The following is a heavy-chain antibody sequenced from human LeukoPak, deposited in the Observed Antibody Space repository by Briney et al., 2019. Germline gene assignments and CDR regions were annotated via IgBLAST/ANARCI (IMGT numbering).Heavy chain of an antibody. CDR2: ISSDGSRI. CDR1: GFTFSSYW. V-gene: IGHV3-74*01. J-gene: IGHJ3*02. Sequence: PGGSLRLSCAASGFTFSSYWMRWVRQAPGKGLVWVSRISSDGSRISYADSVKGRFTISRDDAKKTLDLQMNSLRAEDTAVYFCARDNGRNGFDIWGQGTMVTVSS. CDR3: ARDNGRNGFDI.